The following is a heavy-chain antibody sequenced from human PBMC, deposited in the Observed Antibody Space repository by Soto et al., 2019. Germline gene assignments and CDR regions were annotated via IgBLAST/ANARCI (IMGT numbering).Heavy chain of an antibody. V-gene: IGHV1-18*01. CDR2: ISTSKGNT. Sequence: QVQLVQSGPEVKKPGASVKVACKTSGYTFTSYGIAWVRQAPGQGLEWRGWISTSKGNTNYAQKFQGRVTMTTGTSTSTAYMELRSLRSDDTAVYYCATRSPAFDFWGQGTMVTVSS. CDR3: ATRSPAFDF. CDR1: GYTFTSYG. J-gene: IGHJ4*02.